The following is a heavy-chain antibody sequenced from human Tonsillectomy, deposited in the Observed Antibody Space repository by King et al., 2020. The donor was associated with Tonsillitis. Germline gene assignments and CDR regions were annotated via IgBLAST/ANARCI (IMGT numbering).Heavy chain of an antibody. CDR2: ILSSGWS. CDR3: ARHDGGVTLFDY. V-gene: IGHV4-39*01. J-gene: IGHJ4*02. Sequence: LQLQESGLGVVKPSEILSLTCTVPGGGISSSRHSLGWFCKPPGKGLEGIGRILSSGWSYYNPSLRMLVTISEDTTGNQFSLKLNSVTAADTALYYCARHDGGVTLFDYWGQGTLVTVSS. CDR1: GGGISSSRHS. D-gene: IGHD3-3*01.